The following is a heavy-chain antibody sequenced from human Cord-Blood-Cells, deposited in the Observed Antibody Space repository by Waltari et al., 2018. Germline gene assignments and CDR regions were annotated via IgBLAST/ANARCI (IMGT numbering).Heavy chain of an antibody. CDR3: ARRTRDYGGNYNWFDP. CDR2: INQSGGT. V-gene: IGHV4-34*01. D-gene: IGHD4-17*01. Sequence: QVQLQQWGAGLLKPSETLSLTCAVYGGSFSGYYWSWIRQPPGKGLEWIGEINQSGGTNYNPSRKRRVTISVDTSKNQFSLKLSSVTAADTAVYYCARRTRDYGGNYNWFDPWGQGTLVTVSS. J-gene: IGHJ5*02. CDR1: GGSFSGYY.